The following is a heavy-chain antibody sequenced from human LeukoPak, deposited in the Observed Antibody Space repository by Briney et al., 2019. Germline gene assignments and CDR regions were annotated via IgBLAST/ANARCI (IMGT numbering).Heavy chain of an antibody. CDR3: ARDHGFTPFDY. D-gene: IGHD3-10*01. CDR2: IYSGGST. CDR1: GFTFSNAW. V-gene: IGHV3-53*01. Sequence: GGSLRLSCAASGFTFSNAWMSWVRQAPGKGLEWVSVIYSGGSTYYADSVKGRFTISRDNSKNTLYLQMNSLRAEDTAVYYCARDHGFTPFDYWGQGTLVTVSS. J-gene: IGHJ4*02.